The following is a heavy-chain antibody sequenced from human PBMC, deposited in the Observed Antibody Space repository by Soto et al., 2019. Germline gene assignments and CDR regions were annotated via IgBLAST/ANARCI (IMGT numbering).Heavy chain of an antibody. CDR2: IYHSGST. CDR3: ARVFVTGWFDP. CDR1: GGSISSGGYS. V-gene: IGHV4-30-2*01. D-gene: IGHD3-10*02. J-gene: IGHJ5*02. Sequence: SETLSLTCAVSGGSISSGGYSWSWIRQPPGKGLEWIGYIYHSGSTYYNPSLKSRVTISVDRSKNQFSLKLSSVTAADTAVYYCARVFVTGWFDPWGQGTLVTV.